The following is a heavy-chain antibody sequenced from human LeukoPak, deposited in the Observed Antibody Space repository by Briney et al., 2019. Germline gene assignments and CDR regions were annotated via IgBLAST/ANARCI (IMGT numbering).Heavy chain of an antibody. CDR3: ARGPPRGKYYYMDV. Sequence: GGSLRLSCAAYGFTFSSLDMHWVRQPTGQGLEWVSTIGPASDTYYPGSVEGRFTLSRDNAKNSLYLQMNSLTAGDTAVYYCARGPPRGKYYYMDVWGKGTTVTVSS. D-gene: IGHD1-1*01. CDR1: GFTFSSLD. J-gene: IGHJ6*03. V-gene: IGHV3-13*01. CDR2: IGPASDT.